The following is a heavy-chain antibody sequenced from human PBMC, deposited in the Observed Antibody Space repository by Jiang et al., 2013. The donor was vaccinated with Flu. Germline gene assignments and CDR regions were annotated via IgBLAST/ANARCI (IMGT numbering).Heavy chain of an antibody. V-gene: IGHV3-30-3*01. CDR2: ISYDGSNK. J-gene: IGHJ3*02. CDR3: AREDTSRNTYGHIDAFDI. Sequence: RSLRLSCEASRFIFGTYTMHWVRQAPGKGLEWVALISYDGSNKYYPDSVKGRFTISRDNSKNTLYLQMNSLRPEDTAVYYCAREDTSRNTYGHIDAFDIWGQGTMVTVS. CDR1: RFIFGTYT. D-gene: IGHD2-8*01.